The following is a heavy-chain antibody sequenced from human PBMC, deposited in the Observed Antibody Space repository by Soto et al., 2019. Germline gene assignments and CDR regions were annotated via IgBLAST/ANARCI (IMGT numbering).Heavy chain of an antibody. CDR2: INAGNGNT. V-gene: IGHV1-3*01. D-gene: IGHD6-19*01. CDR3: ARSPGYSSGWYAPFDY. CDR1: GYTFTSYA. J-gene: IGHJ4*02. Sequence: GASVKVSCKASGYTFTSYAMHWVRQAPGQRLEWMGWINAGNGNTKYSQKFQGRVTITRDTSASTAYMELSSLRSEDTAMYYCARSPGYSSGWYAPFDYWGQGTLVTVSS.